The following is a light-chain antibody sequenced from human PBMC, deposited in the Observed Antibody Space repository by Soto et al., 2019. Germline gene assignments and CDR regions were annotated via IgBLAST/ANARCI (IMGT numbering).Light chain of an antibody. Sequence: EIVLTQSPGTLSLSPGERATLSCRASQNINSNYLAWYQQRPGQAPRLLIYGASSRATGIPDKFSGSGSGTDFTLTISRLEPEDFAVYYCQQYGITPWTFGQGTRVEIK. CDR3: QQYGITPWT. CDR2: GAS. V-gene: IGKV3-20*01. J-gene: IGKJ1*01. CDR1: QNINSNY.